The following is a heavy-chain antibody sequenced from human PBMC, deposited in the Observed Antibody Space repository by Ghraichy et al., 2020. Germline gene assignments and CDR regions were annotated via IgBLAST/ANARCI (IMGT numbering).Heavy chain of an antibody. J-gene: IGHJ6*02. CDR1: GFTFSSYW. CDR3: AREDRNYYDSSGYYYYGMDV. Sequence: GGSLRLSCAASGFTFSSYWMSWVRQAPGKGLEWVANIKQDGSEKYYVDSVKGRFTISRDNAKNSLYLQMNSLRAEDTAVYYCAREDRNYYDSSGYYYYGMDVWGQGTTVTVSS. V-gene: IGHV3-7*01. D-gene: IGHD3-22*01. CDR2: IKQDGSEK.